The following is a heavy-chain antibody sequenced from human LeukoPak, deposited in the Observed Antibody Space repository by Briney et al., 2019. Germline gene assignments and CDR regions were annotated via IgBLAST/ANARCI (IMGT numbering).Heavy chain of an antibody. Sequence: ASEKVSCKASGSTFTSYGISWVRQPPGHGLERKGWISAYNGNTNYAKKLQGRVTMTTDSSTSTAYMELRSLRSDDTAVYYCARDINPRWSYDDYWGQGTLVTVSS. CDR2: ISAYNGNT. J-gene: IGHJ4*02. CDR3: ARDINPRWSYDDY. V-gene: IGHV1-18*01. CDR1: GSTFTSYG. D-gene: IGHD1-26*01.